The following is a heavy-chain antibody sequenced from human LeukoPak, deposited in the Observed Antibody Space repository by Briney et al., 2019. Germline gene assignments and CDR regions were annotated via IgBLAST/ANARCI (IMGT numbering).Heavy chain of an antibody. CDR1: GFTFSSYG. Sequence: GGSLRLSCAASGFTFSSYGMSWVRQAPGKGLECVSSISGSGGSTNHADSVKGRFTISRDNSKNTLYLQMNSLRAEDTAVYYCAKVWTAYSNDYFDYWGQGTLVTVSS. V-gene: IGHV3-23*01. CDR2: ISGSGGST. D-gene: IGHD3/OR15-3a*01. J-gene: IGHJ4*02. CDR3: AKVWTAYSNDYFDY.